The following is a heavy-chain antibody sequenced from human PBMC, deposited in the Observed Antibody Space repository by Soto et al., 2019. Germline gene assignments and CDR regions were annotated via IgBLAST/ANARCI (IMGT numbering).Heavy chain of an antibody. Sequence: SETLSHTCNVSGTSSIDYYGTCIRQPPGKALEWIGYISYRGSTKYNPSLKSRVAISLDTSRNQFSLKLTPVTASDTAIYFCARDPELHGLDYWGQGTLVTVSS. V-gene: IGHV4-59*01. J-gene: IGHJ4*02. CDR3: ARDPELHGLDY. D-gene: IGHD2-21*01. CDR2: ISYRGST. CDR1: GTSSIDYY.